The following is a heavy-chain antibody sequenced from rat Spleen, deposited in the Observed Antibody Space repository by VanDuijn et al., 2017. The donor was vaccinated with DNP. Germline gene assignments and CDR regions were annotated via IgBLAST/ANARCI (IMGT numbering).Heavy chain of an antibody. CDR2: INKDSSTI. J-gene: IGHJ3*01. D-gene: IGHD1-4*01. CDR3: ATALLPGYNYVPPFAY. CDR1: GFNFNDYW. Sequence: EVKLVESGGGLVQPGSSLKLSCVASGFNFNDYWMGWVRQAPGKGLEWIGQINKDSSTISYSPSLKDKLTISRDSAQNTLYLQMSKLGSEDTATYYCATALLPGYNYVPPFAYWGQGTLVTVSS. V-gene: IGHV4-2*01.